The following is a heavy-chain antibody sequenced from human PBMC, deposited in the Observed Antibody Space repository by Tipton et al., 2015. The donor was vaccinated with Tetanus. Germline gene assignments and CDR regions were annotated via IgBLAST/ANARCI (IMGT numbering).Heavy chain of an antibody. CDR3: VTAPADRNVFNGQWYYFDS. CDR2: INPDSGAT. V-gene: IGHV1-2*02. D-gene: IGHD2-15*01. J-gene: IGHJ4*02. Sequence: VQLVQSGAEVKKPGASVTVSCRASEFPFTDYFIHWVRQAPGQGLEWMGWINPDSGATYLAPKTQGRVILTRATSIRTAYMELGRLTSDAGAFFYCVTAPADRNVFNGQWYYFDSWGQGTLVTVSS. CDR1: EFPFTDYF.